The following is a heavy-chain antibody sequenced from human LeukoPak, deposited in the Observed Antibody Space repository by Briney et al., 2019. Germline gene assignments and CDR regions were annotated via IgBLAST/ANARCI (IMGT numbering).Heavy chain of an antibody. CDR3: ARETPNYYDSSGYYPRFDY. J-gene: IGHJ4*02. CDR2: IYSGGST. D-gene: IGHD3-22*01. CDR1: GFTVSSNY. V-gene: IGHV3-66*01. Sequence: GGSLRLSCAASGFTVSSNYMSWVRQAPGKGLEWVSVIYSGGSTYYADSVKGRFTISRDNSKNTLYLQMNSLRAEDTAVYYCARETPNYYDSSGYYPRFDYWGQGTLVTVSS.